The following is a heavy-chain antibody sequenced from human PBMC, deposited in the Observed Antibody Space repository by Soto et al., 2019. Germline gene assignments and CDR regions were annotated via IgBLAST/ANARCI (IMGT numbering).Heavy chain of an antibody. V-gene: IGHV4-59*01. CDR3: ARVSSSGRIAHFDY. D-gene: IGHD6-19*01. CDR1: GGSISSYY. J-gene: IGHJ4*02. CDR2: IYYSGST. Sequence: PSETLSLACTVSGGSISSYYRSWNRQPPGKGLEWIGYIYYSGSTNYNSYLKSRVTISVDTSKNQFSLKLSSVTAADTAVYYCARVSSSGRIAHFDYWGQGTLVTVSS.